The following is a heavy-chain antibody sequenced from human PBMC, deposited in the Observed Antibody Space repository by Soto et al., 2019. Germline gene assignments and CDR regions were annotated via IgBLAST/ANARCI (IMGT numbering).Heavy chain of an antibody. V-gene: IGHV1-18*01. CDR3: GREGSVPYYYYGMDV. CDR2: INAYNGNT. Sequence: QVQLVQSGDEVKKPGASVKVSCKASGYTFTSYGITWVRQAPGQGLEWMGWINAYNGNTNYAQKLQGRVTMTTDTSTSTAYMELRSLTSDDTAVYYCGREGSVPYYYYGMDVWGQGTTVTVSS. D-gene: IGHD3-10*01. J-gene: IGHJ6*02. CDR1: GYTFTSYG.